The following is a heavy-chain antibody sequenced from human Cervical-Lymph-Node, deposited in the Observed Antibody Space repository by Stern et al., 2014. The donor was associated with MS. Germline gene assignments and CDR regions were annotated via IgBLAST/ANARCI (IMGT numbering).Heavy chain of an antibody. CDR2: LTPMFGTS. Sequence: VQLVQSGAEVKKPGSSVKVSCKASGGSFSMDSISWGGQAPGQGLEWMGGLTPMFGTSNYAQKFQGRVTTTADVSTSTAYMELTSLRSEDTAVYFCARDQGGIADSWGQGTLVIVSP. J-gene: IGHJ4*02. D-gene: IGHD6-13*01. CDR1: GGSFSMDS. CDR3: ARDQGGIADS. V-gene: IGHV1-69*12.